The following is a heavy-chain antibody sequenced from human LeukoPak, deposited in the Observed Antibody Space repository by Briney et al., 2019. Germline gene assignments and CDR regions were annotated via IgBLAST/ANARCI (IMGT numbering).Heavy chain of an antibody. V-gene: IGHV4-39*07. CDR3: ARDLAAGTRRLDY. D-gene: IGHD6-13*01. CDR2: IYYSGST. J-gene: IGHJ4*02. CDR1: GGSISSSSYY. Sequence: SETLSLTCTVSGGSISSSSYYWGWIRQPPGKGLEWIGSIYYSGSTYYNPSLKSRVTISVDRSKNQFSLKLSSVTAADTAVYYCARDLAAGTRRLDYWGQGTLVTVSS.